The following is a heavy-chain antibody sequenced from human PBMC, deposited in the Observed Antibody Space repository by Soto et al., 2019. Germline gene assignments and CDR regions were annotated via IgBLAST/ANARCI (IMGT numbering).Heavy chain of an antibody. CDR1: GGSISSYY. CDR3: GRSKFGNWFDP. Sequence: SETLSLTCTVSGGSISSYYWSWIRQPPGKGLEWIGYIYYSGSTNYNPSLKSRVTISVDTSKNQFSLKLSSVTAADTDVYYCGRSKFGNWFDPWGQGTLVTVSS. J-gene: IGHJ5*02. D-gene: IGHD3-10*01. V-gene: IGHV4-59*01. CDR2: IYYSGST.